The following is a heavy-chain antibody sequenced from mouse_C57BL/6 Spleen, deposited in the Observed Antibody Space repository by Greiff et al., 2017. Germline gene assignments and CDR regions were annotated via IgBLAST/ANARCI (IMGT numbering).Heavy chain of an antibody. CDR3: AKGTVVATGYFGY. J-gene: IGHJ2*01. D-gene: IGHD1-1*01. CDR1: GYTFTSYW. V-gene: IGHV1-74*01. Sequence: VQLQQPGAELVKPGSSVKVSCKASGYTFTSYWMHWVKQRPGQGLEWIGRIHPSDSDTNYNQKFKGMATLTVDKSSSTAYMRLSSLTSEDSAVFYVAKGTVVATGYFGYWGQGTTLTVSS. CDR2: IHPSDSDT.